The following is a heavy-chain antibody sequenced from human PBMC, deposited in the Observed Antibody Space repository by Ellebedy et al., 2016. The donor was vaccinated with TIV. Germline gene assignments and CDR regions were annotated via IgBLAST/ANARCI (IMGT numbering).Heavy chain of an antibody. CDR2: IYYSGST. D-gene: IGHD5-18*01. CDR3: ASHGYNYANGFDY. V-gene: IGHV4-39*01. Sequence: MPSETLSLTCTVSGGAISSSGYYWGWIRQPPGKGLEWIGSIYYSGSTYNHPSLKSRVTISVDTSKNQLSLKLSSVTAADTAAYYCASHGYNYANGFDYWGQGTLVTVSS. J-gene: IGHJ4*02. CDR1: GGAISSSGYY.